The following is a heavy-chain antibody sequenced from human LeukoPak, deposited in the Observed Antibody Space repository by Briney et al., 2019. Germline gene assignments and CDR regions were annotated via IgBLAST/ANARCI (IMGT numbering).Heavy chain of an antibody. CDR1: GCSISGYY. V-gene: IGHV4-59*01. D-gene: IGHD6-19*01. J-gene: IGHJ4*02. CDR2: IYNSGSL. Sequence: SETLSLTCTVSGCSISGYYWSWIRQAPGKGLEWIGYIYNSGSLNYNPSLKSRVTIAVDTSENQFSLKLTSVTAADTAVYYCARSPLISSGWLGLDSWGQGILVTVSS. CDR3: ARSPLISSGWLGLDS.